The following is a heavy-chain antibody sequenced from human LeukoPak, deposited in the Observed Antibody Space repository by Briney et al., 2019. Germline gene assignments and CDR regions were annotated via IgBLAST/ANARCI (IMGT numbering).Heavy chain of an antibody. CDR3: ARGRGYGGNYLRSFDI. CDR2: KYYSGNS. CDR1: GGSISGSSYY. V-gene: IGHV4-39*01. Sequence: SETLSLTCTVSGGSISGSSYYWGWIRQPPGKGLELIGSKYYSGNSYYNPSLKSRASISVDRSKNQFSLKLSSVTAADTAIYYCARGRGYGGNYLRSFDIWGQGTMVTVSS. J-gene: IGHJ3*02. D-gene: IGHD1-26*01.